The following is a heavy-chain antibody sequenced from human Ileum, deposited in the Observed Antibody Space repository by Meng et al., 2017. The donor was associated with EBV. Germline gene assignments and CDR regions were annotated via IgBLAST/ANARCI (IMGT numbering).Heavy chain of an antibody. CDR2: TSHSGST. CDR1: GGSISRSDW. CDR3: ASSDYYRSDY. D-gene: IGHD3-22*01. V-gene: IGHV4-4*02. Sequence: QVQVQESGPGLVKPSETLSLTCAVYGGSISRSDWWSWVRQPPGKGLEWIGETSHSGSTNYSPSLKSRVTISLDKSKNQLSLKLNSVTAADTAVYYCASSDYYRSDYWGQGTLVTVSS. J-gene: IGHJ4*02.